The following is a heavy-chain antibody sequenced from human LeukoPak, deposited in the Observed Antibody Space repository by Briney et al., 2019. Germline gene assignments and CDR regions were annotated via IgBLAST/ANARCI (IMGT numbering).Heavy chain of an antibody. V-gene: IGHV3-15*01. CDR2: IKRKTDGGTV. CDR1: ALSVSNAW. Sequence: RSLRLSCAAAALSVSNAWVVCVRPAPGKGLDWVIRIKRKTDGGTVDYTASVKCRFTILRDKSHNTLYLQMNSLKTDDTAVDYCATGGDEYFDCWGQGTLVTVSS. D-gene: IGHD6-6*01. CDR3: ATGGDEYFDC. J-gene: IGHJ4*02.